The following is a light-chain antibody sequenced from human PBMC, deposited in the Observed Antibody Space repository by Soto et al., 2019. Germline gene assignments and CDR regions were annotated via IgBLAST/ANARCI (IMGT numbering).Light chain of an antibody. V-gene: IGKV1-39*01. CDR3: QQYGNSALT. CDR2: AAS. CDR1: QSISSY. Sequence: DIQMTQSPSSLSASVGDRVTITCRASQSISSYLNWYQQKPGKAPKLLIYAASSLQSGIPDRFSGSGSGTDFTLTISRLEPEDFAVYYCQQYGNSALTFGGGTKVEIK. J-gene: IGKJ4*01.